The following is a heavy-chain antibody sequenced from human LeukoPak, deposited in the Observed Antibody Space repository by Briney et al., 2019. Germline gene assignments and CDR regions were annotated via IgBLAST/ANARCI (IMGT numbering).Heavy chain of an antibody. CDR1: GGSISSSSYY. CDR3: ARFRESSGSYGR. D-gene: IGHD1-26*01. V-gene: IGHV4-39*07. J-gene: IGHJ4*02. CDR2: INHSGST. Sequence: PSETLSLTCTVSGGSISSSSYYWSWIRQPPGKGLEWIGEINHSGSTNYNPSLKSRLTISVDTSKNQFSLKLSSVTAADTAVYYCARFRESSGSYGRWGQGTLVTVSS.